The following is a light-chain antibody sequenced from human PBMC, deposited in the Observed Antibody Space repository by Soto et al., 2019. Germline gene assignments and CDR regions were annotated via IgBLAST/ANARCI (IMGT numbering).Light chain of an antibody. Sequence: DIQMTQSPSTLSVSVRDRFAMTCRASQSISSWLAWYQQKPGKAPKLLIYDASSLKSGVPSRFSGSGSGTEFTLTISSLQPDDFATYYCQHYNSYFQTFGQGTKVHI. CDR1: QSISSW. CDR2: DAS. J-gene: IGKJ1*01. CDR3: QHYNSYFQT. V-gene: IGKV1-5*01.